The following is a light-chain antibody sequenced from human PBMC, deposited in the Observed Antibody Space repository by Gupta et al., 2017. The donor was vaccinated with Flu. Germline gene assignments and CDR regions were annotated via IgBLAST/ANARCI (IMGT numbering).Light chain of an antibody. J-gene: IGKJ1*01. CDR2: EAS. Sequence: DIQMTQSPSTLSASVGDRVTITCRASQSFNNWLAWYQQKPGKAPKLLIYEASTLESGVPSRFSDSGSGTEFTLTISSRQPDDFATYYCQQYNGYYSHTFGQGTKVVIK. CDR1: QSFNNW. V-gene: IGKV1-5*03. CDR3: QQYNGYYSHT.